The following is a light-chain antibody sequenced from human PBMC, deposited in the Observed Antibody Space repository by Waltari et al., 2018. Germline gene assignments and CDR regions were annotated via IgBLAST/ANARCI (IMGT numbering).Light chain of an antibody. CDR1: QSVSSSY. Sequence: EIVLTQSPGTLSLSPGERATLSCSASQSVSSSYLAWYLQKPGQAPRLLIYGASSRAPGIPDRFSGSGSGTDFTLTISRLEPEDFAVYYCQQYGSSPRTFGQGTKVEIK. CDR3: QQYGSSPRT. CDR2: GAS. V-gene: IGKV3-20*01. J-gene: IGKJ1*01.